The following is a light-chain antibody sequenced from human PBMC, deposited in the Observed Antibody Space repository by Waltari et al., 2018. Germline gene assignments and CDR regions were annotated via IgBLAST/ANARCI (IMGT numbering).Light chain of an antibody. CDR3: SSYTSSRTYV. CDR1: RSDVGAYDF. J-gene: IGLJ1*01. V-gene: IGLV2-14*03. Sequence: QSALTQPASVSGSPGQSIPISCTGTRSDVGAYDFVSWYQQRPGKAPKLLIYDVTSRPSGVSDHFSGSKSGNTASLTISGLQTEDEADYYCSSYTSSRTYVFGTGTKVTVL. CDR2: DVT.